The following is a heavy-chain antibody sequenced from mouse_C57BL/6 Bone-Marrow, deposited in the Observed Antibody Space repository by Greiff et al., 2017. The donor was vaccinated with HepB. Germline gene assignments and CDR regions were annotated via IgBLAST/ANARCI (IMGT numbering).Heavy chain of an antibody. J-gene: IGHJ2*03. Sequence: VQLQQSGAELVRPGTSVKMSCKASGYTFTNYWIGWAKQSPGHGLEWIGDIYPGGGYTNYNEKFKGKATLTVDKSASTAYMQCSSLTSEDSAIYYCARGAYDCARLYYFDYWGQGASLTVSS. CDR2: IYPGGGYT. V-gene: IGHV1-63*01. D-gene: IGHD2-4*01. CDR3: ARGAYDCARLYYFDY. CDR1: GYTFTNYW.